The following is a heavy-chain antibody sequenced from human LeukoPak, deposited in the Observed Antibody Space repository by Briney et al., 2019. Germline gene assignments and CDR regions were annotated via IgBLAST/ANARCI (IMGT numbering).Heavy chain of an antibody. J-gene: IGHJ4*02. V-gene: IGHV4-39*01. CDR1: GGSISSNAYY. CDR3: AYSGSYGHLGY. Sequence: SETLSLTCTVSGGSISSNAYYWAWLRQPPGKGLEWIGSIYSSVSTYYNPSLKSRVTISVDTSKNQFSLRLSSVTAADTALYYCAYSGSYGHLGYWGQGIPVTVSS. CDR2: IYSSVST. D-gene: IGHD1-26*01.